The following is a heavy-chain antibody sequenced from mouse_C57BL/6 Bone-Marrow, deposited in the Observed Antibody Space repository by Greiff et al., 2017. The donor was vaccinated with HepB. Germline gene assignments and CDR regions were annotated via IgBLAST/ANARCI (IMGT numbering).Heavy chain of an antibody. D-gene: IGHD1-1*01. CDR3: TVYYGSNPWYFDV. CDR2: IDPEDGDT. V-gene: IGHV14-1*01. Sequence: VQLQQSGAELVRPGASVKLSCTASGFNIKDYYMHWVKQRPEQGLEWIGRIDPEDGDTEYAPKFQGKATMTADTSSNPAYLQLSSLTSEDTAVYYCTVYYGSNPWYFDVWGTGTTVTVSS. CDR1: GFNIKDYY. J-gene: IGHJ1*03.